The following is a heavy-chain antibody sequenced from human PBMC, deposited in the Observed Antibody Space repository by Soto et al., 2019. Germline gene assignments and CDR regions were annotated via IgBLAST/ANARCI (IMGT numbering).Heavy chain of an antibody. J-gene: IGHJ4*02. CDR3: PTDPYYTVSNVQVGYFDS. CDR2: INPHNANI. Sequence: QVQLVQSGAEVKRPGASVKVSCKASNYTFSSFGISWMRQAPGQGLEWIGWINPHNANINYAQKFQDRVTVTTDTSTSTAYMELRRLRSDDTAVYYCPTDPYYTVSNVQVGYFDSWGQGTLVTVSS. V-gene: IGHV1-18*01. D-gene: IGHD2-8*02. CDR1: NYTFSSFG.